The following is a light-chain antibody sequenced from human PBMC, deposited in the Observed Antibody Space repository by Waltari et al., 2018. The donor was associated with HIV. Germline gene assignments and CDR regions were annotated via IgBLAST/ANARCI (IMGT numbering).Light chain of an antibody. CDR2: EDA. Sequence: SYVLTQPPSVSVAPGQTAMITCGGNNIGSKTVQWYQQKPGQAPILVIYEDADRPSGIPERFSGSNSGNTATLTISRVEAGDEADYFCQVWDGNSDHQVFGGGTKLTVL. CDR3: QVWDGNSDHQV. J-gene: IGLJ3*02. CDR1: NIGSKT. V-gene: IGLV3-21*02.